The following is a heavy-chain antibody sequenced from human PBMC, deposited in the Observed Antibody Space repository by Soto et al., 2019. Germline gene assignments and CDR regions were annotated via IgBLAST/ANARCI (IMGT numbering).Heavy chain of an antibody. Sequence: SETLSLTCTVSGGSISSSSYYWGWIRQPPGKGLEWIGSIYYSGSTYYNPSLKSRVTISVDTSKNQFSLKLSSVTAADTAVYYCARQGVWRFALVTWFDPWGQGTLVTVSS. CDR3: ARQGVWRFALVTWFDP. CDR1: GGSISSSSYY. J-gene: IGHJ5*02. D-gene: IGHD2-21*02. V-gene: IGHV4-39*01. CDR2: IYYSGST.